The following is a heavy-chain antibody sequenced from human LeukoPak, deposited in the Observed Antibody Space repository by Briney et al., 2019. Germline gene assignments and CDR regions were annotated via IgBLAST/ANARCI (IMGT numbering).Heavy chain of an antibody. D-gene: IGHD5-18*01. CDR2: FHSGGST. J-gene: IGHJ4*02. CDR1: GFTVSDEY. Sequence: GGSLRLSCAASGFTVSDEYMTWVRQAPGKGLEWVSVFHSGGSTYYADSVKGRFTISRDSSKNTLSLQMYSLRAEDSAVYYCARDRYSYGFALDCWGQGTLVTVSS. V-gene: IGHV3-66*02. CDR3: ARDRYSYGFALDC.